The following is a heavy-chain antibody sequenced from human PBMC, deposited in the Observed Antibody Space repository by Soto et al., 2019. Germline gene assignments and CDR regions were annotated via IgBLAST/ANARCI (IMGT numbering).Heavy chain of an antibody. Sequence: ASVKVSCKASGYTFTSYAMHWVRQAPGQRLEWMGWINAGNGNTKYSQKFQGRVTITRDTSASTAYMELSSLRSEDTAVYYCARGGYCSSTSCYFSSGNWFDPWGQGTLVTVS. V-gene: IGHV1-3*01. J-gene: IGHJ5*02. CDR2: INAGNGNT. D-gene: IGHD2-2*03. CDR1: GYTFTSYA. CDR3: ARGGYCSSTSCYFSSGNWFDP.